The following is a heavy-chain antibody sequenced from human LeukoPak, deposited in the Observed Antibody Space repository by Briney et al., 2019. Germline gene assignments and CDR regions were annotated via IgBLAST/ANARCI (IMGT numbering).Heavy chain of an antibody. CDR2: IKQDGSEK. V-gene: IGHV3-7*01. D-gene: IGHD6-13*01. Sequence: PGGSLRLSCAASGFTFSTYWMTWVRQAPGKGLEWVANIKQDGSEKYFVDSVKGRFTISRDNAKNSLYLQMNSLRAEDTAVYYCARDHRWYSAXXYWGXXTLXTVSS. CDR1: GFTFSTYW. CDR3: ARDHRWYSAXXY. J-gene: IGHJ4*01.